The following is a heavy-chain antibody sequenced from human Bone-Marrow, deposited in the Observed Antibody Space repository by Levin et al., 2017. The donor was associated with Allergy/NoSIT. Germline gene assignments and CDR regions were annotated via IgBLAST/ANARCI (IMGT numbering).Heavy chain of an antibody. J-gene: IGHJ3*02. CDR3: ARDYGYDAFDI. CDR1: GFTFSSYG. Sequence: GESLKISCAASGFTFSSYGMHWVRQAPGKGLEWVAVIWYDGSNKYYADSVKGRFTISRDNSKNTLYLQMNSLRAEDTAVYYCARDYGYDAFDIWGQGTMVTVSS. CDR2: IWYDGSNK. D-gene: IGHD2-15*01. V-gene: IGHV3-33*01.